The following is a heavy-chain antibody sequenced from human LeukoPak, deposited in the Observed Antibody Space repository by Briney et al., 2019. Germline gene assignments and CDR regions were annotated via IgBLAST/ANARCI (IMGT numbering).Heavy chain of an antibody. CDR2: ISYDGSNK. Sequence: PGGSLRLSCAASGFTFSSYAMHWVRQAPGKGLEWVAVISYDGSNKYYADSVKGRFTISRDNSKNTLYLQMNSLRAEDTAVYYCAREWVVPAANYYYGMDVWGQGTTVTVSS. J-gene: IGHJ6*02. V-gene: IGHV3-30-3*01. D-gene: IGHD2-2*01. CDR3: AREWVVPAANYYYGMDV. CDR1: GFTFSSYA.